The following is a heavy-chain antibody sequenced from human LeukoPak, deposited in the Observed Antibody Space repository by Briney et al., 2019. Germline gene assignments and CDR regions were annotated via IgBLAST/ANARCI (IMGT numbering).Heavy chain of an antibody. J-gene: IGHJ4*02. V-gene: IGHV3-21*01. Sequence: GGSLRLSCAASGFTFSSYSMNWVRQAPGKGLEWVSSISTSSIYIYYADSVKGRSTISRDNAKNSLYLQMNSLRAEDTAIYYCARDLGSYSSGWYMGFDYWGQGTLVTVSS. D-gene: IGHD6-19*01. CDR3: ARDLGSYSSGWYMGFDY. CDR1: GFTFSSYS. CDR2: ISTSSIYI.